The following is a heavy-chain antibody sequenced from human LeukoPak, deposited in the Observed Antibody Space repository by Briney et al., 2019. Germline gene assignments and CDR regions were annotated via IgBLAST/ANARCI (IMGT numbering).Heavy chain of an antibody. Sequence: PGGSLRLSCAASGLTFSDYWMSWARQAPGKGLEWVANIKGDGTEKFYVDSVKGRFTISRDNAKNSLYLQMNSLRAEDTAVYYCAKDQRAPLDAPGVFDYWGQGTLVTVSS. D-gene: IGHD3/OR15-3a*01. J-gene: IGHJ4*02. CDR1: GLTFSDYW. CDR2: IKGDGTEK. V-gene: IGHV3-7*03. CDR3: AKDQRAPLDAPGVFDY.